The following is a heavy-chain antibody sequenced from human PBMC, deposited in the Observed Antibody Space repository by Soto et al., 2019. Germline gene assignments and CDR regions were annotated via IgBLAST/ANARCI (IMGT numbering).Heavy chain of an antibody. V-gene: IGHV3-33*01. CDR3: ARDNTCFDY. Sequence: QVQLVESVGGVVQPGRSLRLSCAASGFTFSSYGMHWVRQAPGKGLEWVAVIWYDGSNKYYADSVKGRFTISRDNSKNTLYLQMNSLRAEDTAVYYCARDNTCFDYWGQGTLVTVSS. CDR1: GFTFSSYG. D-gene: IGHD2-2*02. CDR2: IWYDGSNK. J-gene: IGHJ4*02.